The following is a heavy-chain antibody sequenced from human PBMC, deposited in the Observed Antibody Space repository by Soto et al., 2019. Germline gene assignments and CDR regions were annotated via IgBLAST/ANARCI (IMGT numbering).Heavy chain of an antibody. V-gene: IGHV3-23*03. CDR2: LDIGGAHT. D-gene: IGHD2-15*01. CDR1: GFTFTL. Sequence: GGSRRLSCAAYGFTFTLMSWVRRAPGRGLHRVTNLDIGGAHTFFADSVKARFPLSRYNSKPTLYLQMDNLRAEDTAVYYCAIIKSSLGGYSTEAGWGPVTAVTVSS. J-gene: IGHJ6*02. CDR3: AIIKSSLGGYSTEAG.